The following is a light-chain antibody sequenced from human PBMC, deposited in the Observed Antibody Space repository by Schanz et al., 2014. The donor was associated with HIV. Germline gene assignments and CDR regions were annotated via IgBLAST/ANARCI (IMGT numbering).Light chain of an antibody. CDR1: SSNIGAGYD. J-gene: IGLJ2*01. CDR2: ENN. CDR3: QSYDSSLRVVV. V-gene: IGLV1-40*01. Sequence: QSVLTQPPSVSGAPGQRVTISCTGSSSNIGAGYDVHWYQQLPGTAPKLLIYENNHRPSGVPDRISGSRSATSASLAITGLQAEDEADYYCQSYDSSLRVVVFGGGTKLTVL.